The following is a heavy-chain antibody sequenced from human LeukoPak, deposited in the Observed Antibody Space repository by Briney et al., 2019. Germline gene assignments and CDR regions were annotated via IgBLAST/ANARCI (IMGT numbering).Heavy chain of an antibody. Sequence: PGGSLRLSCAASGFALSSYAMSWVRQAPGKGLEWVSATSNSDAGTYHAESVRCRFTISRDNSKNTLYLQMNSLRAEDTAIYYCATYRQVLLPFESWGQGTLVTVSS. CDR1: GFALSSYA. V-gene: IGHV3-23*01. CDR2: TSNSDAGT. CDR3: ATYRQVLLPFES. D-gene: IGHD2-8*02. J-gene: IGHJ4*02.